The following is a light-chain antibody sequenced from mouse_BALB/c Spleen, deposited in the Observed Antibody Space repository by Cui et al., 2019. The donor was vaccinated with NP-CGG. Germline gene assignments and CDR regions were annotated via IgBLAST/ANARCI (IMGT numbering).Light chain of an antibody. J-gene: IGLJ1*01. Sequence: QPVVAPASEPTTSPGETVTLTCRSSTGAVTTSNYANWVQEKPDHLFTGLIGGTDNRTPGVPARFSGSLIGDKAALTITGAQTEDEAIYFCALWYSNHWVFGGGTKLTVL. CDR3: ALWYSNHWV. V-gene: IGLV1*01. CDR2: GTD. CDR1: TGAVTTSNY.